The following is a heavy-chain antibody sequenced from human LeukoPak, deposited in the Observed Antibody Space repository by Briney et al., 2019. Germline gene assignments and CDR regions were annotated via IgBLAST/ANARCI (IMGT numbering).Heavy chain of an antibody. J-gene: IGHJ4*02. Sequence: GGSLRLSCAASGFTFSSYAIHWVRQAPGKGLEWVAVISHDGRNKYYADSVKGRFSISRDNSKNTLYLQMNSLRAEDTAVYYCAKDRSITMIVVVIRDFDYWGQGILVTVSS. CDR1: GFTFSSYA. CDR3: AKDRSITMIVVVIRDFDY. CDR2: ISHDGRNK. D-gene: IGHD3-22*01. V-gene: IGHV3-30*07.